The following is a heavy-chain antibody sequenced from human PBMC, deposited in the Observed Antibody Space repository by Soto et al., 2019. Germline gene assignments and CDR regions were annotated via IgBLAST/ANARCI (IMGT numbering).Heavy chain of an antibody. Sequence: GGSLRLSCAASGFTFSSYGMHWVRQAPGKGQEWVAVISYDGSNKYYADSVKGRFIISRDSSKNTVYLQMNSLRAEDTAVYYCSREGGASGGSLYYWGQGTLVTVSS. CDR3: SREGGASGGSLYY. D-gene: IGHD1-26*01. J-gene: IGHJ4*02. V-gene: IGHV3-30*03. CDR1: GFTFSSYG. CDR2: ISYDGSNK.